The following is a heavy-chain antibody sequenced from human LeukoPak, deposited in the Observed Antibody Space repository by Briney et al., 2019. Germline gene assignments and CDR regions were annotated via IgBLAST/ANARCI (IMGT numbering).Heavy chain of an antibody. D-gene: IGHD6-19*01. CDR3: ARDSERASSGWYMAWIQED. CDR1: GYTFTSYD. CDR2: ISAYNGNT. V-gene: IGHV1-18*01. J-gene: IGHJ4*02. Sequence: ASVKVSCKASGYTFTSYDINWVRQATGQGLEWMGWISAYNGNTNYAQKLQGRVTMTTDTSTSTAYMELRSLRSDDTAVYYCARDSERASSGWYMAWIQEDWGQGTLVTVSS.